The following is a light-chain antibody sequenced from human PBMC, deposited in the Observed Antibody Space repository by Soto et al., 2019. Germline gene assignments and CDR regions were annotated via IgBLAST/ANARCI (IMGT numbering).Light chain of an antibody. CDR3: TSYTSYSTYV. CDR1: SSDVGDYNY. Sequence: QSALTQPASVSGSPGQSITISCTGTSSDVGDYNYVSWYQQHPGKAPKLMIYEVSNRPSGVSYRFSGSKSGNTASLTISGLHAEDEADYYCTSYTSYSTYVFGTGTKVTVL. V-gene: IGLV2-14*01. J-gene: IGLJ1*01. CDR2: EVS.